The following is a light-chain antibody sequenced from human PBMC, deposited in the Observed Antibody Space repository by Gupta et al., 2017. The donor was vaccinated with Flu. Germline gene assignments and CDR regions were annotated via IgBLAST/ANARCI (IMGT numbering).Light chain of an antibody. V-gene: IGKV3-15*01. CDR2: GAS. Sequence: EIELPQSSATLSVSPGERATLSCRASQSISTYLAWYQQKPGQAPRLLIAGASTRATGIPARFSGSGSGTEFTLTISSLQSEDFAVYYCQQYNSWPLSFGGGTKVEI. CDR1: QSISTY. J-gene: IGKJ4*01. CDR3: QQYNSWPLS.